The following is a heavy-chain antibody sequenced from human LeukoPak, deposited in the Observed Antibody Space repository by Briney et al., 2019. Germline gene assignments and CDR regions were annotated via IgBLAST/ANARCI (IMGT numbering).Heavy chain of an antibody. CDR2: IYTSGST. Sequence: PSETLSLTCTVSGASISSYYWSWIRQPAGKGLEWMGRIYTSGSTNYNPSLKSRVTMSVDTSTNQFSLKLSSVTAADTAVYYCARDRAAAGHDWGQGTLVTVSS. J-gene: IGHJ4*02. D-gene: IGHD6-13*01. CDR3: ARDRAAAGHD. V-gene: IGHV4-4*07. CDR1: GASISSYY.